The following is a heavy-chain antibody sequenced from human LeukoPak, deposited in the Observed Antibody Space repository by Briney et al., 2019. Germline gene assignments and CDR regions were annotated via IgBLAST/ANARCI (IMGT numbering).Heavy chain of an antibody. J-gene: IGHJ5*02. V-gene: IGHV4-59*01. D-gene: IGHD2/OR15-2a*01. CDR1: GGSISSYY. CDR2: IYYSGST. CDR3: ARLSSGQNNWFDP. Sequence: SETLSLTCTVSGGSISSYYWSWIRQPPGKTLEWLGYIYYSGSTNYNPSLKSRVTMSVDTSKNQFSLKLSSVTAADTAVYYCARLSSGQNNWFDPWGQGTLVTVSS.